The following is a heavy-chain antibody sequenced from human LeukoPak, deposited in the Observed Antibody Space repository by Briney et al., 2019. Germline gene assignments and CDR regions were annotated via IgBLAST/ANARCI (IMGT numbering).Heavy chain of an antibody. V-gene: IGHV3-11*01. D-gene: IGHD6-13*01. J-gene: IGHJ4*02. CDR2: ITSTGSTI. Sequence: GSLRLSCAASGFTFSDYSMSWIRQAPGKGLEWVSYITSTGSTIYYADSVKGRFTISRDNAKNSLYLQMNSLRAEDTAVYYCARTRYSSSWYHFDYWGQGTLVTVSS. CDR1: GFTFSDYS. CDR3: ARTRYSSSWYHFDY.